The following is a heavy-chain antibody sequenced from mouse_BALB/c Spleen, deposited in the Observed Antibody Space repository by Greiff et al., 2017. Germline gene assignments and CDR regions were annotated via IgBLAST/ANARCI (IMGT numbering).Heavy chain of an antibody. V-gene: IGHV14-3*02. Sequence: EVKLMESGAELVKPGASVKLSCTASGFNIKDTYMHWVKQRPEQGLEWIGRIDPANGNTKYDPKFQGKATITADTSSNTAYLQLSSLTSEDTAVYYCARGDWDRGFAYWGQGTLVTVSA. D-gene: IGHD4-1*01. CDR2: IDPANGNT. CDR1: GFNIKDTY. CDR3: ARGDWDRGFAY. J-gene: IGHJ3*01.